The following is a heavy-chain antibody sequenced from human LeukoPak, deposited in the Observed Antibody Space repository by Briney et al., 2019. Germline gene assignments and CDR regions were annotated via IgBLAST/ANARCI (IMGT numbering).Heavy chain of an antibody. V-gene: IGHV3-30*18. CDR3: AKFPHRDAFDI. J-gene: IGHJ3*02. CDR2: ISYDGSIK. CDR1: GFTFSSYG. Sequence: QPGRSLRLSCAASGFTFSSYGMHWVRPAPGKGLEWVAVISYDGSIKYYADSVKGRFTISRDNSKNTLYLQMNSLRAEDTAVYYCAKFPHRDAFDIWGQGTMVTVSS.